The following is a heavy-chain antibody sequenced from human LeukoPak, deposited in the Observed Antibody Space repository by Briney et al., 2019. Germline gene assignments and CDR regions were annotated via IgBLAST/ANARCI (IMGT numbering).Heavy chain of an antibody. V-gene: IGHV1-69*13. J-gene: IGHJ4*02. CDR1: GGTFSSYA. CDR3: ARDLPLVGAPYFDY. D-gene: IGHD1-26*01. CDR2: INPIFGTA. Sequence: SVKVSCKASGGTFSSYAISWVRQAPGQGLEWMGGINPIFGTANYAQKFQGRVTITADESTSTAYMELSSLRSEDTAVYYCARDLPLVGAPYFDYWGQGTLVTVSS.